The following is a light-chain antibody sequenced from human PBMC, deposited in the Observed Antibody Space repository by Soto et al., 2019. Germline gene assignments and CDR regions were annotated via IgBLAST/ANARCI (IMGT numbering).Light chain of an antibody. CDR2: DAS. J-gene: IGKJ5*01. V-gene: IGKV3-11*01. CDR1: QSVSSY. CDR3: QQRSNWPPIT. Sequence: EILLPPSPATLSLSPVDRATLSCRASQSVSSYLAWYQQKPGQAPRLLIYDASNRATGIPARFSGSGSGTDFTLTISSLEPADFAVYYCQQRSNWPPITFGQGTRLEIK.